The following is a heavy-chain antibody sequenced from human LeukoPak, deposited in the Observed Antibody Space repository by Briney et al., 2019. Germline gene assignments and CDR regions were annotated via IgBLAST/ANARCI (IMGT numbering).Heavy chain of an antibody. CDR1: GFTFSSYW. V-gene: IGHV3-7*01. CDR3: AREGIGSYLWGGDY. CDR2: IKQDGSEK. Sequence: PGGSLRLSCAASGFTFSSYWMSWVRQAPGKGLEWVANIKQDGSEKYYVDSVKGRFTISRDNAKNSLYLQMNSLRAEDTAVYYCAREGIGSYLWGGDYWGQGTLVTVSS. J-gene: IGHJ4*02. D-gene: IGHD1-26*01.